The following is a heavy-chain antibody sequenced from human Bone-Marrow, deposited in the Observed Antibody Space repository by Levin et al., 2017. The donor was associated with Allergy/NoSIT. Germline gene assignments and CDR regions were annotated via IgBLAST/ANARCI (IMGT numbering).Heavy chain of an antibody. CDR1: GGSTSSYY. CDR3: ERYKVLGYCSGGSCYHYYYGMDV. D-gene: IGHD2-15*01. CDR2: TYYSGST. V-gene: IGHV4-59*01. J-gene: IGHJ6*02. Sequence: SETLSLTCTVSGGSTSSYYWSWIRQPPGKGLEWIGYTYYSGSTNYNPSLMSRVTISVDTSKNQFSLKLRTVTAADTAVYYCERYKVLGYCSGGSCYHYYYGMDVWGQGTTVTVSS.